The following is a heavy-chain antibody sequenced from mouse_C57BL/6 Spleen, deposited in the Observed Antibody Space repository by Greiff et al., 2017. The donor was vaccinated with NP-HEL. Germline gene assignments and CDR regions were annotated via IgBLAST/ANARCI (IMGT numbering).Heavy chain of an antibody. CDR3: ARQEGSSYAMDY. J-gene: IGHJ4*01. D-gene: IGHD1-3*01. Sequence: EVQGVESGGGLVQPGGSLKLSCAASGFTFSDYYMYWVRQTPEKRLEWVAYISNGGGSTYYPDTVKGRFTISRDNAKNTLYLQMSRLKSEDTAMYYCARQEGSSYAMDYWGQGTSVTVSS. CDR1: GFTFSDYY. V-gene: IGHV5-12*01. CDR2: ISNGGGST.